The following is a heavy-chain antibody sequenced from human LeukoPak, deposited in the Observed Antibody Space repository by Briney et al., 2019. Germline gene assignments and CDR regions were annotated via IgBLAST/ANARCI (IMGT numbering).Heavy chain of an antibody. V-gene: IGHV4-59*08. J-gene: IGHJ6*03. CDR3: ARHCGLHARVYCSGGSCYSENYYYYYMDV. Sequence: SETLSLTCTVSGGSISSYYWSWIRQPPGKGLEWIGYIYYSGSANYNPSLKSRVTISVDTSKNQFSLKLSSVTAADTAVYYCARHCGLHARVYCSGGSCYSENYYYYYMDVWGKGTTVTISS. D-gene: IGHD2-15*01. CDR1: GGSISSYY. CDR2: IYYSGSA.